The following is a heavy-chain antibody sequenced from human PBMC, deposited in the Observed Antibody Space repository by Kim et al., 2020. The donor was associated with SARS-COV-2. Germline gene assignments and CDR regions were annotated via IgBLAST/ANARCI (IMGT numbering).Heavy chain of an antibody. J-gene: IGHJ4*02. CDR2: IYYSGST. D-gene: IGHD1-26*01. CDR1: GGSISSYY. Sequence: SETLSLTCTVSGGSISSYYWSWIRQPPGKGLEWIGYIYYSGSTNYNPSLKSRVTISVDTSKNQFSLKLSSVTAADTAVYYCARHREGEFDYWGQGTLVTV. V-gene: IGHV4-59*08. CDR3: ARHREGEFDY.